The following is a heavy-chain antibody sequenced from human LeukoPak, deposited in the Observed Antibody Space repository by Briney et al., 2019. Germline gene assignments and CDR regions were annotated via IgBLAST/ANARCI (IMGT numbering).Heavy chain of an antibody. CDR1: GGSISSYY. J-gene: IGHJ6*03. CDR2: IYYSGST. D-gene: IGHD3-10*01. V-gene: IGHV4-59*08. Sequence: SETLSLTCTVSGGSISSYYWSWIRQPPGKGLEWIGYIYYSGSTNYNPSLKSRVTISVDTSKNQFSLKLSSVTAADTAVYYCARVRIPMAPHFIQENYYYYMDVWGKGTTVTISS. CDR3: ARVRIPMAPHFIQENYYYYMDV.